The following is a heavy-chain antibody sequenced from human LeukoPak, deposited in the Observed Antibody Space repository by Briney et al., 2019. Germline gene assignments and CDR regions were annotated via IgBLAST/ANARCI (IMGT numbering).Heavy chain of an antibody. CDR3: ARHSGHSSWYYGLDV. D-gene: IGHD6-13*01. Sequence: SVKVSCKASGGTFSNHAFSWVRQASGQGLEWMGGIIPIDDSTNYVQKFQDRVMITADEATNIIYMELGSLKSEDTAEYYCARHSGHSSWYYGLDVWGQGTTVIVSS. J-gene: IGHJ6*02. CDR1: GGTFSNHA. CDR2: IIPIDDST. V-gene: IGHV1-69*13.